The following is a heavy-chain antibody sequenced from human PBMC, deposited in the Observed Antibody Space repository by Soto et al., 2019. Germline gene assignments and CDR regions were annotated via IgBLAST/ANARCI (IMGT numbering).Heavy chain of an antibody. V-gene: IGHV1-69*12. Sequence: QVQLVQSGAEVKKPGSEMKVSCKASRGTFSSYAISWVRQAPGQGLEWMGGIIPIFGTANYAQKFQGRVTITADESTSTAYMELSSLRSEDTAVYYCARDKKVRVLLWFGEFPYYYYYGMDVWGQGTTVTVSS. CDR1: RGTFSSYA. J-gene: IGHJ6*02. CDR2: IIPIFGTA. CDR3: ARDKKVRVLLWFGEFPYYYYYGMDV. D-gene: IGHD3-10*01.